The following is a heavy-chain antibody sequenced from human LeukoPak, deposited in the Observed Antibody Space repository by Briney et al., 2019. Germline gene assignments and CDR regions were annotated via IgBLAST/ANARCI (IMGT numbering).Heavy chain of an antibody. CDR1: GFTFSSYA. J-gene: IGHJ4*02. D-gene: IGHD1-26*01. Sequence: GRSLRLSCAASGFTFSSYAMHWVRQAPGKGLEWVAVISYDGSNKYYADSVKGRFTISRDNSKNTLYLQMNSLRAEDTAVYYCARGLATDFDYWGQGTLVTVSS. V-gene: IGHV3-30*04. CDR3: ARGLATDFDY. CDR2: ISYDGSNK.